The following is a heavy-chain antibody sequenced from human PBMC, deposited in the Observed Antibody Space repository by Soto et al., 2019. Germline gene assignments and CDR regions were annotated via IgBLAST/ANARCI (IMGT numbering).Heavy chain of an antibody. D-gene: IGHD6-13*01. V-gene: IGHV2-5*02. CDR3: AHRPPYTSTWYIDWYFDR. Sequence: QITLKESGPTLVKPTQTLTLTCTFSGFSLTTSGVGVSWIRQPPGKALEWLALIYWDDDKRYSPSLKSRLTITKDTAKNQLVLTMTNVDPVDTATYYCAHRPPYTSTWYIDWYFDRLGRGTLVTVSS. J-gene: IGHJ2*01. CDR1: GFSLTTSGVG. CDR2: IYWDDDK.